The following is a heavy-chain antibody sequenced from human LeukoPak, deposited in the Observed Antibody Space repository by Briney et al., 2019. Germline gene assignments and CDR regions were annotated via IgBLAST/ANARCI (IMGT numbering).Heavy chain of an antibody. CDR2: INHSGST. D-gene: IGHD3-22*01. CDR3: ASWGGYDSSGYYGGFFVG. Sequence: KPSETLSLTCAVYGGSFSDYYWSWVRQPPGKGLEWIVEINHSGSTNYNPSLKSRVTISIDTSKNQFSLKLSSVTAADTAVYYCASWGGYDSSGYYGGFFVGWGQGTLVTVSS. CDR1: GGSFSDYY. J-gene: IGHJ4*02. V-gene: IGHV4-34*01.